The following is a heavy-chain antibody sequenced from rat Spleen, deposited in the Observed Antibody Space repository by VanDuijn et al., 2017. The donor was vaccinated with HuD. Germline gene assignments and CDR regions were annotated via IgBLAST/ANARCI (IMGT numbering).Heavy chain of an antibody. J-gene: IGHJ2*01. V-gene: IGHV5S13*01. D-gene: IGHD5-1*01. CDR1: GFTFSNYG. CDR3: ARGAGVDY. CDR2: ITNSGGST. Sequence: EVQLVESGGGLVQPGRSLKLSCAASGFTFSNYGMAWVRQAPTKGLEWVASITNSGGSTYYRDSVKGRFTISRDNAKSTLYLQMDSLRSEDTATYYCARGAGVDYWGQGVMVTVSS.